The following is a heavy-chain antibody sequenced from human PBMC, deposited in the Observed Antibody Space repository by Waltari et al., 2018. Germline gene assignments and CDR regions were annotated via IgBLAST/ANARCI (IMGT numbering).Heavy chain of an antibody. Sequence: QAQLVQSGGGVVQPGRSLRLSCAASGFTFSSYTFNWLRQPPGKGLELVAAISYDGSNKHYADTVKGRFSISRENTKNTLHLQMDSLRPEDTAVYYCARNGDYYDSATYYRPWGQGTLVTVSS. V-gene: IGHV3-30-3*01. CDR2: ISYDGSNK. D-gene: IGHD3-22*01. CDR1: GFTFSSYT. J-gene: IGHJ4*02. CDR3: ARNGDYYDSATYYRP.